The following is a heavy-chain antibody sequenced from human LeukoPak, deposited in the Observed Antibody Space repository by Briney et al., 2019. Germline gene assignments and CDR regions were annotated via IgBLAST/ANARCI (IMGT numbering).Heavy chain of an antibody. V-gene: IGHV3-33*01. Sequence: GGSLRLSCAASGFTFSSYGMHWVRQAPGKGLEWVAVIWYDGSNKYYADSVKGRFTISRDNSKNTLHLQMNSLRAEDTAVYYCASDLERYLIDYWGQGTLVTVSS. J-gene: IGHJ4*02. D-gene: IGHD1-26*01. CDR2: IWYDGSNK. CDR1: GFTFSSYG. CDR3: ASDLERYLIDY.